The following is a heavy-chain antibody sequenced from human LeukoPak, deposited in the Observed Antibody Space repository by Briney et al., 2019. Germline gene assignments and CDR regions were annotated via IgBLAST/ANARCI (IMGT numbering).Heavy chain of an antibody. V-gene: IGHV1-24*01. D-gene: IGHD6-25*01. CDR2: FDPEDGEK. CDR3: ATCSLYGSGWYYGMDV. J-gene: IGHJ6*04. CDR1: GYTLTELS. Sequence: GASVTVSCKFSGYTLTELSMHWVRQAPGKGLEGMGGFDPEDGEKIYAQKFEGRVTMSEDTSTDTAYMELSSLRSEDTAVYYCATCSLYGSGWYYGMDVWGKGTTVTVSS.